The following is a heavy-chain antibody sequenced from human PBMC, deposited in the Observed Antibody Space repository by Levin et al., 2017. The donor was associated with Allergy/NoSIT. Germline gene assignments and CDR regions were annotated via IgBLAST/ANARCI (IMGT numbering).Heavy chain of an antibody. D-gene: IGHD6-19*01. CDR1: GYTFTGYY. CDR2: INPNSGGT. Sequence: ASVKVSCKASGYTFTGYYMHWVRQAPGQGLEWMGWINPNSGGTNYAQKFQGRVTMTRDTSISTAYMELSRLRSDDTAVYYCAREPYSSGLYYLDYWGQGTLVTVSS. CDR3: AREPYSSGLYYLDY. J-gene: IGHJ4*02. V-gene: IGHV1-2*02.